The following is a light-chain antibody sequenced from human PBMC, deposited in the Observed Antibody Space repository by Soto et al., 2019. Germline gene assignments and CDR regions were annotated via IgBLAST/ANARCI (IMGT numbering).Light chain of an antibody. V-gene: IGKV1-39*01. CDR1: QSISSY. J-gene: IGKJ4*01. CDR3: QQSYSTPLT. Sequence: DIQMTQSPSSLSASVGDRVTITCRASQSISSYLHWYQQKPGKAPNLLIYGASSLHSGVPSRFSGSGSGTDFTLTISSLQPDDFATYSCQQSYSTPLTFRGGTKVEIK. CDR2: GAS.